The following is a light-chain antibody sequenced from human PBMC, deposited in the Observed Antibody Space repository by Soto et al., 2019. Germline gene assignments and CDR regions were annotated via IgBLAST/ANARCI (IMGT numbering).Light chain of an antibody. J-gene: IGKJ4*01. CDR2: GAS. V-gene: IGKV3-15*01. CDR3: QQYNNWPPLT. CDR1: QSVSSN. Sequence: EIVMTQSPATLSVSPGERATLSCRASQSVSSNLDWYKQKPGQAPRLLIYGASTRATGIPARFSGSGSGTEFSLTISSLQSEDFAVYYCQQYNNWPPLTFGGGTKVEIK.